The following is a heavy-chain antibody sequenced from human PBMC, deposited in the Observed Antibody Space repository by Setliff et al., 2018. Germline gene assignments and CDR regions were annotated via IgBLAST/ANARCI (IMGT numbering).Heavy chain of an antibody. D-gene: IGHD3-22*01. Sequence: SVKVSCKASGGTFSSYGISWVRQAPGQGLEWMGGTIPIIGTTDYAQKFQGRVTIITDESTSTAFMQLSSLRSEDTAVYYCVREGVDSRSSTDYRYYMDVWGKGTTVTVSS. V-gene: IGHV1-69*05. CDR1: GGTFSSYG. CDR3: VREGVDSRSSTDYRYYMDV. J-gene: IGHJ6*03. CDR2: TIPIIGTT.